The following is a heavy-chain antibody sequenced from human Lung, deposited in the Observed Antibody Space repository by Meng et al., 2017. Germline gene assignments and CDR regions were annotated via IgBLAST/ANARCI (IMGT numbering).Heavy chain of an antibody. CDR3: ARGRVEVDWFGEPSFDP. CDR1: GGSITSDY. D-gene: IGHD3-10*01. CDR2: IHYSGST. J-gene: IGHJ5*02. Sequence: QVQRQESGPGFMKPSETLSLTCTVSGGSITSDYWTWIRQPPGKGLEWIGYIHYSGSTNYNPSFKSRVTISLETSKNHFSLQLTSVTAADTAVYFCARGRVEVDWFGEPSFDPWGQGTLVTVSS. V-gene: IGHV4-59*01.